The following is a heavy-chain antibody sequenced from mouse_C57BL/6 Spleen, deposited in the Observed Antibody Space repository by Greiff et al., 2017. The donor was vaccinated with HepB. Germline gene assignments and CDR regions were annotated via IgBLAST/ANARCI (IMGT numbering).Heavy chain of an antibody. CDR2: IYPGDGDT. V-gene: IGHV1-80*01. J-gene: IGHJ4*01. CDR3: ARPLVYDGYYVGAMDY. D-gene: IGHD2-3*01. Sequence: QVQLQHSGAELVKPGASVKISCKASGYAFSSYWMNWVKQRPGKGLGWIGQIYPGDGDTNYNGKFKGKATLTADKSSSTAYMQLSSLTSEDSAVYFCARPLVYDGYYVGAMDYWGQGTSVTVSS. CDR1: GYAFSSYW.